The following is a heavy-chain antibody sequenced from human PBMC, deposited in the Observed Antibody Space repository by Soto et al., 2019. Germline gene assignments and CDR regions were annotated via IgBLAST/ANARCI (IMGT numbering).Heavy chain of an antibody. CDR1: GYTFTTYD. CDR3: ARDRGPDSSGYSDAFDI. J-gene: IGHJ3*02. V-gene: IGHV1-8*01. CDR2: MNPNSGNT. D-gene: IGHD3-22*01. Sequence: GASVKVSCKASGYTFTTYDINWVRQATGQGLEWMGWMNPNSGNTGYAQKFQGRVTMTRNTSISTAYMELSSLRSEDTAVYYCARDRGPDSSGYSDAFDIWGQGTMVTVSS.